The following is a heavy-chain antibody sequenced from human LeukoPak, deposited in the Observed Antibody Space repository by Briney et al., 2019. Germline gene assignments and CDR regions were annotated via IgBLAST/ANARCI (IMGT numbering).Heavy chain of an antibody. J-gene: IGHJ4*02. CDR1: GFTFSSYA. V-gene: IGHV3-9*01. Sequence: QTGGSLRLSCAASGFTFSSYAMSWVRQAPGKGLEWVSGISWNSGSIGYADSVKGRFTIPRDNAKNSLYLQMNSLRAEDTALYYCAKDENVDIVATIIFDYWGQGTLVTVSS. CDR3: AKDENVDIVATIIFDY. D-gene: IGHD5-12*01. CDR2: ISWNSGSI.